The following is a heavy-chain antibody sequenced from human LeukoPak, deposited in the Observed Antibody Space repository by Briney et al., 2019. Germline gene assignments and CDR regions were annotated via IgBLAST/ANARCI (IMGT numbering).Heavy chain of an antibody. D-gene: IGHD6-13*01. J-gene: IGHJ4*02. CDR3: AREGSSWYNVYFDY. Sequence: SETLSLTCTVSGVSISSYYWRWIRQPAGKGLEWIGRIYTSGSTNYNPSLKSRVTMSVDASKNQFSLKLSSVTAADTAVYYCAREGSSWYNVYFDYWGQGTLVTVSS. CDR1: GVSISSYY. V-gene: IGHV4-4*07. CDR2: IYTSGST.